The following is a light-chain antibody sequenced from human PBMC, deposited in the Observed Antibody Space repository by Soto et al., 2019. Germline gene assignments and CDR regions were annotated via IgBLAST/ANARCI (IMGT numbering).Light chain of an antibody. J-gene: IGKJ2*01. CDR1: QSISKTY. Sequence: EIMLTQSPDILSLSPGERATLSCRASQSISKTYVAWYQQRPGQAPKLLISGASGWAIGIPDRFSASGSGTDFSLTISNIDPDDCAIYYCQQFSASPYTFGQGTRLDI. V-gene: IGKV3-20*01. CDR2: GAS. CDR3: QQFSASPYT.